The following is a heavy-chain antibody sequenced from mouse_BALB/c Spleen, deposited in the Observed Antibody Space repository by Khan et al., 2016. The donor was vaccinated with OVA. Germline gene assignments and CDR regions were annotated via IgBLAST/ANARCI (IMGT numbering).Heavy chain of an antibody. D-gene: IGHD1-2*01. CDR3: VRSSYGSFAF. CDR1: GYTFTDYN. J-gene: IGHJ3*01. CDR2: FFPNSGGS. V-gene: IGHV1S29*02. Sequence: VQLQQSGPEVVKPGASVKISCKASGYTFTDYNMDWVKQSHGKRLEWIGYFFPNSGGSGYNQKFRTKATLTVDISSSTAYMDLHSLTSEDSAVYYCVRSSYGSFAFWGQGTLVTDSA.